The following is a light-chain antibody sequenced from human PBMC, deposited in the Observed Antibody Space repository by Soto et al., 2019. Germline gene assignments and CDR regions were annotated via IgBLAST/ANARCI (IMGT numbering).Light chain of an antibody. Sequence: DIQMTQSPSTLSASVGDRVTITCRASQSITNWLAWYQQKPGKAPNLLIYKASSLEGGVPSRFSGSGSGTDFTLTISSLQPDDFATYYCQQYNTYPYTFGQGTKLEIK. CDR3: QQYNTYPYT. CDR1: QSITNW. J-gene: IGKJ2*01. V-gene: IGKV1-5*03. CDR2: KAS.